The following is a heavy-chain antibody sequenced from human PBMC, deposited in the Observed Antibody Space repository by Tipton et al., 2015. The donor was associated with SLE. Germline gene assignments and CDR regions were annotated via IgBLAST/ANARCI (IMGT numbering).Heavy chain of an antibody. CDR3: ARQRGLDAFDI. CDR1: GGSVNDYY. CDR2: LSDIGRT. D-gene: IGHD3-10*01. J-gene: IGHJ3*02. V-gene: IGHV4-59*08. Sequence: LRLSCTVSGGSVNDYYWSWIRLPPGKGLEWIGYLSDIGRTNYKSSLRSRVTISVDTSRNLLSLKVTSVTAADTAVYYCARQRGLDAFDIWGQGTMVIVSS.